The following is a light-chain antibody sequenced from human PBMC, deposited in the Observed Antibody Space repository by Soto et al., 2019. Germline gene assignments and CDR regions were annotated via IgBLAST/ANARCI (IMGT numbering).Light chain of an antibody. CDR2: EGS. CDR3: QQFKSYPLT. V-gene: IGKV1-5*01. J-gene: IGKJ4*01. Sequence: DIEMPQSPSTLSASVGDRVTITCRASQSLSRWLAWYQQKPGKASKLLIYEGSRLESGVPSMFSGSSSGTEFTLSITPLQPDDFATYFIQQFKSYPLTVGGGTKVDIK. CDR1: QSLSRW.